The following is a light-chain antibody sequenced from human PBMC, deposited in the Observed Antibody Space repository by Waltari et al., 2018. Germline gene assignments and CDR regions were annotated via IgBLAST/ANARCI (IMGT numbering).Light chain of an antibody. CDR3: QQYYSTPQT. J-gene: IGKJ1*01. CDR2: WAS. V-gene: IGKV4-1*01. Sequence: DIVMTQSPDSLAVSLGERATINCKSSQSVLYSFNNKNYLAWYQPKPGQPPKLLIYWASTRESGVPDRFSGSGSGTDFTLTISSLQAEDVAVYYCQQYYSTPQTFGQGTKVEIK. CDR1: QSVLYSFNNKNY.